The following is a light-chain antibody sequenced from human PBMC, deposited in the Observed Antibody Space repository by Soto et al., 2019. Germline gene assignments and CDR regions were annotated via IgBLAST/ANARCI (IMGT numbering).Light chain of an antibody. CDR1: QGISSY. CDR3: QQYYSYPRT. CDR2: AAS. V-gene: IGKV1-8*01. J-gene: IGKJ1*01. Sequence: AIRMTQSPSSFSASTGDRVTITCRASQGISSYLAWYQQKPGKAPKLLIYAASTLQSGVPSRFSGSGSGTDCTLTISCLQSEDFATHYCQQYYSYPRTFGQGTKVDSK.